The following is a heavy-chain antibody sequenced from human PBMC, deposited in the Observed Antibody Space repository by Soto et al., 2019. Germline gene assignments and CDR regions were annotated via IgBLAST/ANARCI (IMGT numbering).Heavy chain of an antibody. Sequence: QLQLQESGSGLVKPSQTLSLTCAVSGGSISSGGYSWSWIRQPPGKGLEWIGYIYHSGSTYYNPSLKSRVTISVDRSKNQFSLKLSSVTAADTAVYYCAALLGYCSGGSCYGPIDYWGQGTLVTVSS. V-gene: IGHV4-30-2*01. J-gene: IGHJ4*02. D-gene: IGHD2-15*01. CDR1: GGSISSGGYS. CDR2: IYHSGST. CDR3: AALLGYCSGGSCYGPIDY.